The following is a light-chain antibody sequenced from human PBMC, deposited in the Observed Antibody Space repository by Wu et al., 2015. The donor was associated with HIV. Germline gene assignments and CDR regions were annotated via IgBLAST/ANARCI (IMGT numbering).Light chain of an antibody. Sequence: DIQMTQSPSTLSASVGDRVTITCRASQSISSWLAWYQQKPGKAPKLLIYKASSLESGVPSRFSGSGSGTEFTLTISSLQPDDFATYYCQQSYSTPYNFGRGPRWRSN. CDR3: QQSYSTPYN. J-gene: IGKJ2*01. V-gene: IGKV1-5*03. CDR2: KAS. CDR1: QSISSW.